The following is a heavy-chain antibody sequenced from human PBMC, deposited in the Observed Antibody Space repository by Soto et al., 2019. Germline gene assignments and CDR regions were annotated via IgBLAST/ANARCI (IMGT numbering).Heavy chain of an antibody. CDR3: AKGVPGIAVAGTGYFQH. Sequence: GGSLRLSCAASGFTFSSYAMSWVRQAPGKGLERVSGISGSGDSTYYADSVKGRFTISRDNSKNTLYLQMNSLRAEDTAVYYCAKGVPGIAVAGTGYFQHWGQGTLVTVSS. CDR2: ISGSGDST. V-gene: IGHV3-23*01. D-gene: IGHD6-19*01. J-gene: IGHJ1*01. CDR1: GFTFSSYA.